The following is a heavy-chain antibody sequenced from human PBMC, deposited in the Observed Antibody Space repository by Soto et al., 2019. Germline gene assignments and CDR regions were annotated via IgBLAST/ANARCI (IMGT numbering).Heavy chain of an antibody. CDR3: ARSYNWNYLYNWFDP. CDR1: GYTFTSYG. J-gene: IGHJ5*02. Sequence: RASVKVSCKASGYTFTSYGISWVRQAPGQGLEWMGWISAYNGNTNYAQKLQGRVTMTTDTSTSTAYMELRSLRSDDTAVYYCARSYNWNYLYNWFDPWGQGTLVTVSS. D-gene: IGHD1-7*01. CDR2: ISAYNGNT. V-gene: IGHV1-18*04.